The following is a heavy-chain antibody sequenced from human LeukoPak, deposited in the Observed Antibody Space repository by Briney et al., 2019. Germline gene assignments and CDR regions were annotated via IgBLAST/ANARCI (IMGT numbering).Heavy chain of an antibody. D-gene: IGHD3-22*01. J-gene: IGHJ4*02. CDR3: ARAQYYYDSSGYYPTFDY. CDR1: GYTFTSYA. V-gene: IGHV1-3*01. CDR2: INAGNGNT. Sequence: ASVKVSCKASGYTFTSYAMHWVRQAPGQRLEWMGWINAGNGNTKYSQKFQGRVTITRDTSASTAYMELGSLRSEDTAVYYCARAQYYYDSSGYYPTFDYWGQGTLVTVSS.